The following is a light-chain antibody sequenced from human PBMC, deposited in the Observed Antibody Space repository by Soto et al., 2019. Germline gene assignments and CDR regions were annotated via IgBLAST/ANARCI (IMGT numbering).Light chain of an antibody. V-gene: IGKV3-15*01. CDR2: VAF. Sequence: EIVMTQSPATLSVSPGERATLSCRARQSVTSNLAWYQQTPGRAPRLLIYVAFTRATGIPARFSVSGSGTEFTLTISTLQSEDSALYYCQHYFNWPYTFGQGTKLEIK. J-gene: IGKJ2*01. CDR1: QSVTSN. CDR3: QHYFNWPYT.